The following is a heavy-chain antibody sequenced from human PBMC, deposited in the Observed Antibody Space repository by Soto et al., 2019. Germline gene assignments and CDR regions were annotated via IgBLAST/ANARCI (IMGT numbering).Heavy chain of an antibody. V-gene: IGHV1-24*01. CDR1: GYTLTEFS. J-gene: IGHJ4*02. Sequence: ASVKVSCKVSGYTLTEFSIHWVRQAPGKGLEWMGGFDPEEGETIYAQRFQGRVIMTEDTSTDTAYMELSSLRSEDTAVYYCATVAVQVGWFRSDYVPQFDSWGQGTLVTVSS. CDR2: FDPEEGET. D-gene: IGHD3-16*01. CDR3: ATVAVQVGWFRSDYVPQFDS.